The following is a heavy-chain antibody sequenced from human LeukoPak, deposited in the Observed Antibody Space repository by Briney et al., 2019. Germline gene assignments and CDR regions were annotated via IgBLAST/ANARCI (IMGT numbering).Heavy chain of an antibody. CDR1: GFTFSSYA. Sequence: GGSLRLSCAASGFTFSSYAMHWVRQAPGKGLEWVAVISYDGSNKYYADSVKGRFTISRDNSKNTLYLQMNSLRAEDTAVYYCARALLPGIAAAGGDYWGQGTLVTVSS. V-gene: IGHV3-30-3*01. CDR2: ISYDGSNK. D-gene: IGHD6-13*01. CDR3: ARALLPGIAAAGGDY. J-gene: IGHJ4*02.